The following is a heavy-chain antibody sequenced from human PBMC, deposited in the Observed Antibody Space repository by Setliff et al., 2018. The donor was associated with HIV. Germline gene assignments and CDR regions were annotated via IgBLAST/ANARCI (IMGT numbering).Heavy chain of an antibody. D-gene: IGHD1-26*01. V-gene: IGHV4-59*08. Sequence: PSETLSLTCTVSGGSISSYYWNWIRQPPGRGLEWIGYINYSGSTNYNPSLKSRVTISVDTSKNRFSLKLSSVTAADTAIYYCALLYPYSGYLGYWGQGTLVTVSS. CDR2: INYSGST. J-gene: IGHJ4*02. CDR1: GGSISSYY. CDR3: ALLYPYSGYLGY.